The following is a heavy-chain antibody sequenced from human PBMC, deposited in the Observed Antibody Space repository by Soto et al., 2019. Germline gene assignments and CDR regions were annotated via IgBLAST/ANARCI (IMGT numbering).Heavy chain of an antibody. V-gene: IGHV4-59*08. CDR2: IYYSGST. J-gene: IGHJ4*02. D-gene: IGHD1-26*01. Sequence: SETLSLTCTVSRGSLSSYYWSCIRQPPGKGLEWIGYIYYSGSTNYNPSLKSRVTISVDTSKNQFSLKLSSVTAADTAVYYCARRYGGNLDYWGQGTLVTVSS. CDR3: ARRYGGNLDY. CDR1: RGSLSSYY.